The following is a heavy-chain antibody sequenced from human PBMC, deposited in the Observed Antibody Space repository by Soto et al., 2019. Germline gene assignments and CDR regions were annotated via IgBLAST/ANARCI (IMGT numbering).Heavy chain of an antibody. D-gene: IGHD3-16*01. CDR3: SRRATFGCLSWFDP. J-gene: IGHJ5*02. CDR1: GYSFTNND. Sequence: GASVKVSCKATGYSFTNNDVSWLRQATGQELEWMGWMNPGSGDTGYAQKFQGRVTMTRDISIATAYMELSSLRSDDTAIYYCSRRATFGCLSWFDPWGQGTQVTVSS. CDR2: MNPGSGDT. V-gene: IGHV1-8*01.